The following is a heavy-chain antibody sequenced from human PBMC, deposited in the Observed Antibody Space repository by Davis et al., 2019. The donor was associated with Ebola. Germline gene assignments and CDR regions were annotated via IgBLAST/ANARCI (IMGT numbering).Heavy chain of an antibody. Sequence: GESLKISCAASGFTFSSYSMNWVRQAPGKGLEWVSYISSSSSTIYYADSVKGRFTISRDNAKNSLYLQMNSLRDEDTAVYYCARETYYYDSSGYYYWYFDLWGRGTLVTVSS. J-gene: IGHJ2*01. CDR3: ARETYYYDSSGYYYWYFDL. V-gene: IGHV3-48*02. D-gene: IGHD3-22*01. CDR1: GFTFSSYS. CDR2: ISSSSSTI.